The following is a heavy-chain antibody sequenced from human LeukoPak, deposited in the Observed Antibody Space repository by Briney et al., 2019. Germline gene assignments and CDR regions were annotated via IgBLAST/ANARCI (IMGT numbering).Heavy chain of an antibody. Sequence: PGGSLRLSCAASGFTFSSYAMSWVRQAPGKGLEWVSAISGSGGSTYYADSVKGRFTISRDNSKNTLYLQMNSLRAEDTAVYYCARGDYGGDYFDYWGQGTLVTVSS. CDR3: ARGDYGGDYFDY. CDR1: GFTFSSYA. D-gene: IGHD4-23*01. CDR2: ISGSGGST. J-gene: IGHJ4*02. V-gene: IGHV3-23*01.